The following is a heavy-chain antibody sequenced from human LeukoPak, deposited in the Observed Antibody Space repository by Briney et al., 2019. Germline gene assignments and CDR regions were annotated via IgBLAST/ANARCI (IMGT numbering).Heavy chain of an antibody. D-gene: IGHD3-22*01. V-gene: IGHV4-59*01. CDR2: IYYSGST. Sequence: SETLSLTCTVSGGSISSYYWSWIRQPPGKGLEWIGYIYYSGSTNYNPSLKSRVTISVDTSKNQSSLKLSSVTAADTAVYYCASHGSGYYFGYWGQGTLVTVSS. J-gene: IGHJ4*02. CDR3: ASHGSGYYFGY. CDR1: GGSISSYY.